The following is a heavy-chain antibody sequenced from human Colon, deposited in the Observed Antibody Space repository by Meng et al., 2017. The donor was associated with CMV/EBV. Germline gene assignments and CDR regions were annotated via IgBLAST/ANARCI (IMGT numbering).Heavy chain of an antibody. Sequence: GYSFTDYYVHWVRQAPGQGLEWMGWINPNGGGTDYAQTFQGRVTMTRDTAITTAYLEVNRLTSDDTAVYYCARVKCGTTSCSQGLDPWGQGTLVTVSS. V-gene: IGHV1-2*02. CDR3: ARVKCGTTSCSQGLDP. J-gene: IGHJ5*02. CDR1: GYSFTDYY. D-gene: IGHD2-2*01. CDR2: INPNGGGT.